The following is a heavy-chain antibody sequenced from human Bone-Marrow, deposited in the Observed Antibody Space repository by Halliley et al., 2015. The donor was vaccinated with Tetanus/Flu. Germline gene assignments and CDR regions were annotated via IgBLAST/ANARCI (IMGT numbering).Heavy chain of an antibody. CDR3: ARGYKKLPVD. V-gene: IGHV4-34*01. J-gene: IGHJ4*02. D-gene: IGHD2-2*01. CDR2: NKDSGSP. Sequence: WIGENKDSGSPNHNPPLKGRVFLSVDPSKNHFSLKLSSVTAADTAVYYCARGYKKLPVDWGQGTLVTVSS.